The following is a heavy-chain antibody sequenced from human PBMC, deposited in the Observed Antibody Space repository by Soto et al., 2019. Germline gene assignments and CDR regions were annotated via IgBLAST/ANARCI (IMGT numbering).Heavy chain of an antibody. D-gene: IGHD6-13*01. CDR2: INAGNGNT. Sequence: ASVKVSCKASGYTFTSYAMHWVRQAPGQRLEWMGWINAGNGNTKYPQKFQGRVTITRDTSASTAYMELSSLRSEDTAVYYCARDEKERYSSSWYLPYYYYGMDVWGQGTTVTVSS. V-gene: IGHV1-3*01. CDR1: GYTFTSYA. J-gene: IGHJ6*02. CDR3: ARDEKERYSSSWYLPYYYYGMDV.